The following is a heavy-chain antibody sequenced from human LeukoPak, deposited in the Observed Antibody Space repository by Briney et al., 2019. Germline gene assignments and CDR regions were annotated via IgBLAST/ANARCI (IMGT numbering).Heavy chain of an antibody. V-gene: IGHV3-21*01. CDR1: GFTFSGYS. Sequence: PGGSLRLSCAASGFTFSGYSMHWVRQAPGKGLEWVSSISSGSVYIYDADSVRGRFTISRDNTKNSLYLQMNSLRVGDTAVYYCARGPTTIGAAGKGAPFYWGQGTLVTVSS. J-gene: IGHJ4*02. CDR2: ISSGSVYI. D-gene: IGHD6-25*01. CDR3: ARGPTTIGAAGKGAPFY.